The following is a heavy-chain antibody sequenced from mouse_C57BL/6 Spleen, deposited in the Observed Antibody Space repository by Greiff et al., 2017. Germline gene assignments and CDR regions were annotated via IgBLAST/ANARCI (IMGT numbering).Heavy chain of an antibody. CDR1: GFTFSSYA. J-gene: IGHJ4*01. CDR3: ARESSYNAMDY. D-gene: IGHD1-1*01. Sequence: EVKLVESGGGLVKPGGSLKLSCAASGFTFSSYAMSWVRQTPEKRLEWVATISDGGSYTYYPDNVKGRFTISRDNAKNNLYLQMSHLKSEDTAMYYCARESSYNAMDYWGQGTSVTVSS. CDR2: ISDGGSYT. V-gene: IGHV5-4*01.